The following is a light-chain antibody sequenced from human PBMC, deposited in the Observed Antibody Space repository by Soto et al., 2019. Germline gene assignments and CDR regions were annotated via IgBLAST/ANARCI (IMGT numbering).Light chain of an antibody. CDR1: QSVSSSY. J-gene: IGKJ2*01. CDR3: QQYDTSPMYT. CDR2: DAS. Sequence: EIVLTQSPGTLSLSPGERASLSCRASQSVSSSYLDWYQQKPGQAPRLLIHDASSRATGIPDRFSGSGSGTDFTLTISRLEPEDFAVYYCQQYDTSPMYTFGQGTKLEIK. V-gene: IGKV3-20*01.